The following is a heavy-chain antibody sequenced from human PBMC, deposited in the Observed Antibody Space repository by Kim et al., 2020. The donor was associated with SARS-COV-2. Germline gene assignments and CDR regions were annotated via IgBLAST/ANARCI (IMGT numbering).Heavy chain of an antibody. CDR1: GYTLTEVS. Sequence: ASVKVSCKVSGYTLTEVSMHWVRQAPGKGLEWMGGFDPEDGETIYALKFQGRVTMTEDTSTDTAYMELSSLRSEDTAVYYCATHPPYCSSTSCYYYGMDVWGQGTTVTVSS. CDR3: ATHPPYCSSTSCYYYGMDV. V-gene: IGHV1-24*01. J-gene: IGHJ6*02. CDR2: FDPEDGET. D-gene: IGHD2-2*01.